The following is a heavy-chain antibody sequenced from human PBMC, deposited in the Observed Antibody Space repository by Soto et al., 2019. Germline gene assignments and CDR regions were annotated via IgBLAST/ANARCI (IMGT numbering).Heavy chain of an antibody. V-gene: IGHV3-21*01. CDR2: ISSSGYI. Sequence: EVQLVESGGGLVKPGGSLRLSCAASGFNFNSYTINWVRQAPGMRLEWLSSISSSGYIFSTDSVRGRFTISRDNAKNSVYLQINSLRAEDTAVYFCARDCSGGSCYPGMDVWGQGTTVTVSS. D-gene: IGHD2-15*01. CDR1: GFNFNSYT. CDR3: ARDCSGGSCYPGMDV. J-gene: IGHJ6*02.